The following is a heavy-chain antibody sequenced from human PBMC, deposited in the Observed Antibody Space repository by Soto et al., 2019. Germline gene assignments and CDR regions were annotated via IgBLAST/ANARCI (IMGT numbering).Heavy chain of an antibody. J-gene: IGHJ5*02. CDR2: ISGSGFKK. D-gene: IGHD1-26*01. CDR1: GFTFSRFG. CDR3: AKNQGVELVPLATVDWFDP. Sequence: GGSLRLSCAASGFTFSRFGMSWVRQAPGKGLEWISSISGSGFKKYYADSVKGRFTISRDNSKSTVYLELNNLSAEDTAVYHCAKNQGVELVPLATVDWFDPWGQGSVVTVSS. V-gene: IGHV3-23*01.